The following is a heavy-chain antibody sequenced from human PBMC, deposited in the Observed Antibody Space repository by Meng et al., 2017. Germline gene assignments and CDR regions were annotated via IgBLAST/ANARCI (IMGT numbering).Heavy chain of an antibody. D-gene: IGHD4-17*01. CDR2: IIPIFGTA. Sequence: GQLVQAGAEVKKPGSPVKVYCKASGGTFSSYAISWVRQAPGQGLEWMGGIIPIFGTANYTQKFQGRVTITADESTSTAYMGLSSLRSEDTAVYYCARDYGDYAWIAKRWFDPWGQGTLVTVSS. CDR1: GGTFSSYA. V-gene: IGHV1-69*01. J-gene: IGHJ5*02. CDR3: ARDYGDYAWIAKRWFDP.